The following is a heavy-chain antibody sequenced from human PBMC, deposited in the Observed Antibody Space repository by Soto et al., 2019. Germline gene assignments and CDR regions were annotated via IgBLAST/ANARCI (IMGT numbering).Heavy chain of an antibody. Sequence: GGSLRLSCAASGFTFSSYAMSWVRQAPGKGLEWVSAISGSGGSTYYADSVKGRFTISRDNSKNTLYLQMNSLRAEDTAVYYCAKEFRPSLGNSYGYYYYYGMDVWGQGTTVTVSS. CDR3: AKEFRPSLGNSYGYYYYYGMDV. CDR1: GFTFSSYA. CDR2: ISGSGGST. J-gene: IGHJ6*02. V-gene: IGHV3-23*01. D-gene: IGHD5-18*01.